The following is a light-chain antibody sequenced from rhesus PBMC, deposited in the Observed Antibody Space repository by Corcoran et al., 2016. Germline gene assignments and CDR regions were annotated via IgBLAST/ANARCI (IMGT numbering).Light chain of an antibody. CDR2: EAS. CDR1: ENVNSF. J-gene: IGKJ1*01. V-gene: IGKV1-74*01. CDR3: QHGYGTPWT. Sequence: DIQMTQSPSSLSASVGDRVTITCRASENVNSFLNWYQQKPGKAPKLLIYEASTLRSGVPSRFSGSGSGTDYTFTISSLQPEDVATYYCQHGYGTPWTLGQGTKVEIK.